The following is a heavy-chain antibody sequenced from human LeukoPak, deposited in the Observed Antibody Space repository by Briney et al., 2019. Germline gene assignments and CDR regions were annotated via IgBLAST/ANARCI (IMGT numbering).Heavy chain of an antibody. Sequence: ASVKVSCKASGYTFTSYYMHWVRQAPGQGLEWMGIINPSGGSTSYAQKFQGRVTITADESTSTAYMELSSLRSEDTAVYYCARKSDCSGGSCSTVNWFDPWGQGTLVTVSS. D-gene: IGHD2-15*01. J-gene: IGHJ5*02. V-gene: IGHV1-46*01. CDR2: INPSGGST. CDR1: GYTFTSYY. CDR3: ARKSDCSGGSCSTVNWFDP.